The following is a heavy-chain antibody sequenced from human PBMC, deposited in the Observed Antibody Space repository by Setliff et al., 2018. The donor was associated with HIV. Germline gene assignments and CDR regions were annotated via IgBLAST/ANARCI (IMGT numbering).Heavy chain of an antibody. CDR1: GYTFINYH. V-gene: IGHV1-18*01. J-gene: IGHJ6*03. Sequence: ASVKVSCKASGYTFINYHITWVRQAPGQGLEWVGSISASGINTNYTQGRVTMTTDISTSTAYMELRSLRSADSAVYYCARVPVSNSYYDMDVWGKGTTVTVSS. CDR3: ARVPVSNSYYDMDV. CDR2: ISASGINT.